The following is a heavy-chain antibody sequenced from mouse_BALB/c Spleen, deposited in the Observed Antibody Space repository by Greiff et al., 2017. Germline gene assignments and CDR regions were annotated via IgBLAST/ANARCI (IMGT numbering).Heavy chain of an antibody. CDR1: GFTFSNYW. D-gene: IGHD1-1*01. V-gene: IGHV6-6*02. J-gene: IGHJ2*01. Sequence: EVQLVESGGGLVQPGGSMKLSCVASGFTFSNYWMNWVRQSPEKGLEWVAEIRLKSNNYATHYAESVKGRFTISRDDSKSSVYLQMNNLRAEDTGIYYCTRHGSRGFDYWGQGTTLTVSS. CDR3: TRHGSRGFDY. CDR2: IRLKSNNYAT.